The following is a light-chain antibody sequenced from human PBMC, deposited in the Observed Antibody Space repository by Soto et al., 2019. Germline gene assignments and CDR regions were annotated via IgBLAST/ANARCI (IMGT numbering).Light chain of an antibody. J-gene: IGKJ5*01. CDR1: QSISSW. CDR3: QQYNSYSLT. Sequence: DIQMTQSPSTLSASVGDRVTITCRASQSISSWLAWYQQKPGKAPKLLIYDASSLESGVPSRFSSSGSGTEFTLTISSLQPDDFATYYRQQYNSYSLTFGQGTRLEIK. V-gene: IGKV1-5*01. CDR2: DAS.